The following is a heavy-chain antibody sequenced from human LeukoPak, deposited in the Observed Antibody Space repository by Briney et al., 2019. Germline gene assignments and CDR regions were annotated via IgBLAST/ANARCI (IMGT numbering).Heavy chain of an antibody. V-gene: IGHV4-39*01. CDR2: IYYSGST. J-gene: IGHJ4*02. CDR3: SRHVKEYFDWLPRGHFDY. D-gene: IGHD3-9*01. Sequence: SETLSLTCTVSGGSISSSSYYWRRIRKAPGKGLEWIGSIYYSGSTYYSEYVTSRVTISTSGDHFSLKLHSVMPADPANYLCSRHVKEYFDWLPRGHFDYWGQEVLVSVSS. CDR1: GGSISSSSYY.